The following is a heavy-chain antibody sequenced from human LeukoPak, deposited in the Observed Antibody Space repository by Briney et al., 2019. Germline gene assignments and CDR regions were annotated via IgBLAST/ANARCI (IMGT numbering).Heavy chain of an antibody. J-gene: IGHJ3*02. CDR2: INPNIGGT. D-gene: IGHD3-22*01. CDR3: ARAGIWDYSDSSGYHNAAFDI. Sequence: ASVKVSCKASGYTFTGYHMHWVRQAPGQGLEWMGWINPNIGGTNYAQKFQGRVTMTRDTSISTAYMELSRLRSDDTAVYYCARAGIWDYSDSSGYHNAAFDIWGQGTMVTVSS. CDR1: GYTFTGYH. V-gene: IGHV1-2*02.